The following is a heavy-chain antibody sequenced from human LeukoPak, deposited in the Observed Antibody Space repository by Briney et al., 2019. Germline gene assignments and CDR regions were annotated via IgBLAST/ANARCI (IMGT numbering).Heavy chain of an antibody. J-gene: IGHJ4*02. V-gene: IGHV3-7*01. CDR1: GFTFSSYW. CDR3: ARARGYSYGYLGGGRAY. D-gene: IGHD5-18*01. CDR2: IKQDGSEK. Sequence: PGGSLRLSCAASGFTFSSYWMSWVRQAPGKGLEWVANIKQDGSEKYYVDSVKGRFTISRDNAKNSLYLQMNSLRAEDTAVYYCARARGYSYGYLGGGRAYWGQGTLVTVSS.